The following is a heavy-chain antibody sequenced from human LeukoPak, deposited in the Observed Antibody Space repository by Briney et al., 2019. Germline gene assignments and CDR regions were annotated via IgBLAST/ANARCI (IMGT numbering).Heavy chain of an antibody. Sequence: SETLSLTCTVSGGSISSYYWSWIRQPPGKGLEWIGYIYYSGSTNYHPSLKSRVTISVDTSKNQFSLKLSSVTAADTAVYYCATWSYFLRRDAFDIWGQGTMVTVSS. CDR3: ATWSYFLRRDAFDI. D-gene: IGHD3-10*01. CDR1: GGSISSYY. J-gene: IGHJ3*02. V-gene: IGHV4-59*01. CDR2: IYYSGST.